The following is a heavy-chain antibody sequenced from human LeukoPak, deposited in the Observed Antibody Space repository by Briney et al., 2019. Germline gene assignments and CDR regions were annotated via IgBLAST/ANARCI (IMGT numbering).Heavy chain of an antibody. J-gene: IGHJ4*02. CDR3: ARGQRGGLRKLGPKEFDY. Sequence: SETLSHTCAVYGGSFSGYYWSWIRQPPGKGLEWIGEINHSGSTNYNPSLKSRVTISVDTSKNQFSLKLSSVTAADTAVYYCARGQRGGLRKLGPKEFDYWGQGTLVTVSS. CDR2: INHSGST. CDR1: GGSFSGYY. D-gene: IGHD3-16*01. V-gene: IGHV4-34*01.